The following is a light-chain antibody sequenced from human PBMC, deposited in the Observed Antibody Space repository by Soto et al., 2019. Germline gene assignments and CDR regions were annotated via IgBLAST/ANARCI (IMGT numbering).Light chain of an antibody. CDR2: ANS. CDR1: SSNIGAGYD. V-gene: IGLV1-40*01. CDR3: QSYDSSLSAWV. Sequence: QSVLTQPPSVSGAPGQRVTISCTESSSNIGAGYDVHWYQQLPGTAPKLLIYANSNRPSGVPDRFSGSKSGTSASLAITGLLAEDEADYYCQSYDSSLSAWVFGGGTKLTVL. J-gene: IGLJ3*02.